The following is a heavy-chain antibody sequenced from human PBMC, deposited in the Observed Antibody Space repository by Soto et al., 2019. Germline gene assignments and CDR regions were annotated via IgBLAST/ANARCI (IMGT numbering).Heavy chain of an antibody. Sequence: LRLSCAASGFTFSSYSMNWVRQAPGKGLEWVSSISSSSSYIYYADSVKGRFTISRDNAKNSLYLQMNSLRAEDTAVYYCARDNWGSYYYYGMDVWGQGTTVNVSS. CDR1: GFTFSSYS. D-gene: IGHD7-27*01. CDR3: ARDNWGSYYYYGMDV. V-gene: IGHV3-21*01. J-gene: IGHJ6*02. CDR2: ISSSSSYI.